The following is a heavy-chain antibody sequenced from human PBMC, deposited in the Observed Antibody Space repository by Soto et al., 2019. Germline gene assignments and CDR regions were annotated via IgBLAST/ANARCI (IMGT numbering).Heavy chain of an antibody. D-gene: IGHD6-19*01. CDR1: GADINTYS. CDR3: ARDREAGYNFYYGMDV. Sequence: SETLYLTCSVSGADINTYSWTWIRQPAGKELEWIGRIYTSASINYNPSLRGRVTLSVDTSTNQVSLKLASVTAADTAVYYCARDREAGYNFYYGMDVWGQGTTVTVSS. CDR2: IYTSASI. V-gene: IGHV4-4*07. J-gene: IGHJ6*02.